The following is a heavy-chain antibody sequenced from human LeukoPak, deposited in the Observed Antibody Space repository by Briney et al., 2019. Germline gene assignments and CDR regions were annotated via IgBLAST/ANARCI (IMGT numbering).Heavy chain of an antibody. CDR1: GGSISSYY. J-gene: IGHJ6*02. D-gene: IGHD3-10*01. Sequence: SETLSLTCTVSGGSISSYYWSWIRQPPGKGLEWIGYIYYSGSTNYNPSLKSRVTISVDTSKNQFSLKLSSVTAADTAVYYCARLRFTDCYYYGMDVWGQGTTVTVSS. V-gene: IGHV4-59*08. CDR2: IYYSGST. CDR3: ARLRFTDCYYYGMDV.